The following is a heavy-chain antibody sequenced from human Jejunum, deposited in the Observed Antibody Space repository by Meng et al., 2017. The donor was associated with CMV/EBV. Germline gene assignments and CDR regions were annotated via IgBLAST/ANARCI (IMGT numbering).Heavy chain of an antibody. V-gene: IGHV7-4-1*02. D-gene: IGHD5-24*01. Sequence: VELVQSGCEFKLPVPSVTVSSRSSVYPFTIYAINWVRQAPGQGPDWMGWIDPNTGNPTYDQGFTGRFVFSLDTSVSTAYLQINSLRADDTAVYYCARDSPLDGYSLLDYWGQGTLVTVSS. CDR1: VYPFTIYA. J-gene: IGHJ4*02. CDR3: ARDSPLDGYSLLDY. CDR2: IDPNTGNP.